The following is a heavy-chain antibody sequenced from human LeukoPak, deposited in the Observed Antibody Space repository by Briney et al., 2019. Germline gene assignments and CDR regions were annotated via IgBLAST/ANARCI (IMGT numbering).Heavy chain of an antibody. CDR2: IIHSGST. V-gene: IGHV4-34*12. D-gene: IGHD3-3*01. J-gene: IGHJ3*02. CDR3: ARIYEEGFWSGKWTFDI. Sequence: PSETLSLNCAVYGGSFSGNQWSWIRQSPGKGLEWIGEIIHSGSTNYNPSLKSRVTISVDTSKNQVSLKVRSVTAADTAVYYCARIYEEGFWSGKWTFDIWGQGTMVTVSS. CDR1: GGSFSGNQ.